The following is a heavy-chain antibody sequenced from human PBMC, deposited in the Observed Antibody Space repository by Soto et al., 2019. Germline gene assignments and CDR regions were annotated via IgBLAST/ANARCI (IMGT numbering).Heavy chain of an antibody. V-gene: IGHV3-11*06. Sequence: GGSLRLSCAASGFTFSDYYMSWIRQAPGKGLEWVSYISSSSSYTNYADSVKGRFTISRDNAKNSLYLQMNSLRAEDTAVYYCARGVTTVVTDSNWFDPWGQGTLVTVSS. D-gene: IGHD4-17*01. CDR3: ARGVTTVVTDSNWFDP. CDR2: ISSSSSYT. CDR1: GFTFSDYY. J-gene: IGHJ5*02.